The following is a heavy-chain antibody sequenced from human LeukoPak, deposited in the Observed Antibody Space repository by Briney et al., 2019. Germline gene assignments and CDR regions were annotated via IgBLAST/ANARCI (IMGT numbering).Heavy chain of an antibody. D-gene: IGHD5-24*01. CDR2: ISYDGSNK. Sequence: GRSLRLSCAASGFTFSSYAMHWVRQAPGKGLEWVAVISYDGSNKYYVDSVKGRFTISRDNSKNTLYLQMNSLRAEDTAVYYCTRAGVMASIVYFDYWGQGTLVTVPS. CDR1: GFTFSSYA. V-gene: IGHV3-30-3*01. CDR3: TRAGVMASIVYFDY. J-gene: IGHJ4*02.